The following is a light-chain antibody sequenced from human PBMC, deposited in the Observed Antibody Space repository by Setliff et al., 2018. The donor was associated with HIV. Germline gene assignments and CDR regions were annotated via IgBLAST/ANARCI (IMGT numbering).Light chain of an antibody. CDR1: FSNIGSNT. CDR3: AAWQDGLDGYV. CDR2: IDD. Sequence: QSVLTQPPSVSGTPGQRVIISCSGSFSNIGSNTVNWYQQLPGTGPKLLVYIDDQRPSGVPDRFSGSKSGTSASLAIGGLQSEDEADYYCAAWQDGLDGYVFGSGTKGTV. V-gene: IGLV1-44*01. J-gene: IGLJ1*01.